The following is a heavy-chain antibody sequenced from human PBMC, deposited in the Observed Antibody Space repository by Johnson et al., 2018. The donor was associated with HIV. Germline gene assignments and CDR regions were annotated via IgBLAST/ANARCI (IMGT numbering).Heavy chain of an antibody. J-gene: IGHJ3*01. CDR2: ISGSGGFS. CDR3: ARDPAQGGGDCYPSDAFDL. CDR1: GFTFSSYA. D-gene: IGHD2-21*02. V-gene: IGHV3-23*04. Sequence: VQLVESGGGLVQPGGSLRLSCAASGFTFSSYAMSWVRQAPGKGLEWVSAISGSGGFSYYADSVKGRFTISRDNAKNSLYLQMNSLRAEDTAEYYCARDPAQGGGDCYPSDAFDLGGQGKMVTVSS.